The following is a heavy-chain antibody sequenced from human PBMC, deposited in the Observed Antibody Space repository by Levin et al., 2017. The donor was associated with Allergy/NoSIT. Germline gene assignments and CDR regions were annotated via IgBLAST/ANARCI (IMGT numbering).Heavy chain of an antibody. CDR3: ATLYSSSSLGFDY. CDR2: INPNSGGT. D-gene: IGHD6-6*01. V-gene: IGHV1-2*02. J-gene: IGHJ4*02. CDR1: GYTFTGYY. Sequence: GESLKISCQASGYTFTGYYIHWVRQAPGQGLEWMGWINPNSGGTNYAQKFQGRVTMTRDTSISTAYMELSRLRSDDTAVYYCATLYSSSSLGFDYWGQGTLVTVSS.